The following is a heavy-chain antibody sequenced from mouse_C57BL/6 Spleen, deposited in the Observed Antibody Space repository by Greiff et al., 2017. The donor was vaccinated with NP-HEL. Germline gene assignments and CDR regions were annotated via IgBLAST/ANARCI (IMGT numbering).Heavy chain of an antibody. CDR3: AREGGYDYGFDY. CDR2: IYPGDGDT. V-gene: IGHV1-82*01. Sequence: QVQLQQSGPELVKPGASVKISCKASGYAFSSSWMNWVKQRPGKGLEWIGRIYPGDGDTNYNGKFKGKATLTADKSSSTAYMQLSSLTSEDSAVDFCAREGGYDYGFDYWGQGTTRTVSS. J-gene: IGHJ2*01. D-gene: IGHD2-4*01. CDR1: GYAFSSSW.